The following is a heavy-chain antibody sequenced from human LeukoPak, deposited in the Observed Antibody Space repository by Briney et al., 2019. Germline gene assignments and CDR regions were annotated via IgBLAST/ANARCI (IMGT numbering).Heavy chain of an antibody. CDR1: GGSISSYY. CDR3: AREMSPDTAMVGFDP. J-gene: IGHJ5*02. D-gene: IGHD5-18*01. CDR2: IYYSGST. Sequence: PSETLSLTCTVSGGSISSYYWSWMRQPPGKGLEWIGYIYYSGSTNYNPPPKSRVTISVDTSKNQFSLKLSSVTAADTAVYYCAREMSPDTAMVGFDPWGQGTLVTVSS. V-gene: IGHV4-59*01.